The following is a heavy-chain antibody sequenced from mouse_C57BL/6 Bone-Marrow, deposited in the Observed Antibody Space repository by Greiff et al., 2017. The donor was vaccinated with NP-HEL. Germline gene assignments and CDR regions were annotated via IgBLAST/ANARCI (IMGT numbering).Heavy chain of an antibody. V-gene: IGHV1-26*01. CDR3: ARWRLRRALNAMDY. CDR2: INPNNGGT. J-gene: IGHJ4*01. CDR1: GYTFTDYY. D-gene: IGHD2-4*01. Sequence: EVQLQQSGPELVKPGASVKISCKASGYTFTDYYMNWVKQSHGKSLEWIGDINPNNGGTSYNQKFKGKATLTVDKSSSTAYMELRSLTSEDSAVYYCARWRLRRALNAMDYWGQGTSVTVSS.